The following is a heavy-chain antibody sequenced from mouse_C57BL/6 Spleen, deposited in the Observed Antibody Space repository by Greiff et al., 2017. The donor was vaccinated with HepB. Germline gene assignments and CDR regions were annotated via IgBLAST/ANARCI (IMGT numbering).Heavy chain of an antibody. J-gene: IGHJ2*01. CDR2: IDPSDSET. CDR1: GYTFTSYW. V-gene: IGHV1-52*01. Sequence: QVQLQQPGAELVRPGSSVKLSCKASGYTFTSYWMHWVKQRPIQGLEWIGNIDPSDSETHYNQKFKDKATLTVDKSSSTAYMQLNSLTSEDSAVYYCARSESGYFDYWGQGTTLTVSS. CDR3: ARSESGYFDY.